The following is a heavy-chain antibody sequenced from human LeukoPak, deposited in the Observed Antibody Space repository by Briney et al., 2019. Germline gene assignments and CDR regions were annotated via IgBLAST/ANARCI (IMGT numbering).Heavy chain of an antibody. D-gene: IGHD1-26*01. CDR2: ISSTSSYI. CDR1: GFTFSSYT. CDR3: ARDCSYSPLTVLIYYYMDV. J-gene: IGHJ6*03. V-gene: IGHV3-21*01. Sequence: PGGSLRLSCKASGFTFSSYTMNWVRQAPGKGLEWVSSISSTSSYIYYADSLKGRFTISRDNAKNSLYLQMNSLRAEDTAVYYCARDCSYSPLTVLIYYYMDVWDKGTTVTASS.